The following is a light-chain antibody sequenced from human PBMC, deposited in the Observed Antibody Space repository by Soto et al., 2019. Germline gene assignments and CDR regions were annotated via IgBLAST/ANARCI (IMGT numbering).Light chain of an antibody. V-gene: IGLV1-44*01. Sequence: QSVLTQPPSASGTPGQRVTISCSGSSSNVGSNTVDWYQQRPGTAPKLLIYHNNQRPSGVPDRFSGSKSGTSASLAISGLQPEDEADYYCAAWDDSLNAVVFGGGTELTVL. J-gene: IGLJ2*01. CDR2: HNN. CDR1: SSNVGSNT. CDR3: AAWDDSLNAVV.